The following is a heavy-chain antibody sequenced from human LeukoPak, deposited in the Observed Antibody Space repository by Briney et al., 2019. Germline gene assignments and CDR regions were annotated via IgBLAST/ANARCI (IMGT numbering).Heavy chain of an antibody. Sequence: SETLSLTCTVSGCSISSGDYYWSWIRQPPGKGLEWIGYIYYSGSTYYNPSLKSRVTISVDTSKNQFSLKLSSVTAADTAVYYCARAAVGVVDYWGQGTLVTVSS. CDR1: GCSISSGDYY. CDR3: ARAAVGVVDY. CDR2: IYYSGST. V-gene: IGHV4-30-4*01. D-gene: IGHD6-19*01. J-gene: IGHJ4*02.